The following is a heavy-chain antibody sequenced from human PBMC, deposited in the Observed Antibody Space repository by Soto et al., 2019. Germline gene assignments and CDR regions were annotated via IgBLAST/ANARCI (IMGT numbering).Heavy chain of an antibody. D-gene: IGHD2-21*02. CDR1: GYNFIAYY. Sequence: QVQLVQSGAAVKKPGSSVKLSCKASGYNFIAYYIYWVRQAPGQGPEWMGMINPSSGATNYAQKFQGRVTVTRDTSTSTAYLELSSLRSEDAAVYYCAKYCGGDCRHFDAWGQGTLVTVSS. V-gene: IGHV1-46*01. CDR3: AKYCGGDCRHFDA. J-gene: IGHJ4*02. CDR2: INPSSGAT.